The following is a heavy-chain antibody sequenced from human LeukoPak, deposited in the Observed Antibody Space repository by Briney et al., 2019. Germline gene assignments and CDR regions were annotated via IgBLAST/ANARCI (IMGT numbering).Heavy chain of an antibody. J-gene: IGHJ4*02. D-gene: IGHD3-16*02. V-gene: IGHV1-46*01. CDR2: INPSGGST. Sequence: GASVKVSCKASGYTFTSYYMHWVRQAPGQGLEWMGIINPSGGSTSYAQKFQGRVTMTRDTSTSTVYMELSSLRSEDTAVYYCARDVGITFGGVIFTFDYWGQGTLVTVSS. CDR3: ARDVGITFGGVIFTFDY. CDR1: GYTFTSYY.